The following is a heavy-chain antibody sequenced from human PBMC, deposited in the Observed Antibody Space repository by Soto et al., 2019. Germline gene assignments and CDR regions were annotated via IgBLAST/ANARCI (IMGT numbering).Heavy chain of an antibody. V-gene: IGHV3-23*01. Sequence: GGSLRLSCAASGFTFSSYAMSWVRQAPGKGLEWVSAISGSGGSTYYADSVKGRFPISRDNSKNTLYLQMNSLRAEDTAVYYCAKDLTIFGVPFDYWGQGTLVTVSS. CDR2: ISGSGGST. CDR3: AKDLTIFGVPFDY. CDR1: GFTFSSYA. D-gene: IGHD3-3*01. J-gene: IGHJ4*02.